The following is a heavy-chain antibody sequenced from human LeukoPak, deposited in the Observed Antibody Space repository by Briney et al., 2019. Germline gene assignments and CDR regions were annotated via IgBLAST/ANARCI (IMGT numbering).Heavy chain of an antibody. CDR2: ISYDGSNK. D-gene: IGHD2-2*01. Sequence: PGGSLRLSCAASGFTFSSYAMHWVRQAPGKGLEWVAVISYDGSNKYYADSVKGRFTISRDNSKNTLYLQMNSLRAEDTAVYYCAREYYQFDAFDIWGQGTIVTVSS. J-gene: IGHJ3*02. V-gene: IGHV3-30*04. CDR3: AREYYQFDAFDI. CDR1: GFTFSSYA.